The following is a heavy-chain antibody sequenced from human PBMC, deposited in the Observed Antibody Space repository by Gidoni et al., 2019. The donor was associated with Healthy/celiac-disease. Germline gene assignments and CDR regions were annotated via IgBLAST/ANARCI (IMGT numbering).Heavy chain of an antibody. J-gene: IGHJ4*02. V-gene: IGHV4-39*07. Sequence: QLQLQESGPGLVKPSETLSLTCTVTGGSISSSGYYWGWIRQPPGKGLEWIGGIYYSGSTYYNPSLKSRVTISVDTSKNQFSLKLSSVTAADTAVYYCRKGCSGGSCYSGVDYWGQGTLVTVSS. CDR2: IYYSGST. D-gene: IGHD2-15*01. CDR3: RKGCSGGSCYSGVDY. CDR1: GGSISSSGYY.